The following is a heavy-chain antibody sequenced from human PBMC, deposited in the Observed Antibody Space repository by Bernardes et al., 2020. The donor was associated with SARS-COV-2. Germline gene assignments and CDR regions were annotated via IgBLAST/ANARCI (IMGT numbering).Heavy chain of an antibody. CDR3: ARESDWNYVFDY. V-gene: IGHV3-30-3*01. D-gene: IGHD1-7*01. Sequence: GGSLRLSCAASGFTFSSYAMHWVRQAPGKGLEWVAVISYDGSNKYYADSVKGRFTISRDNAKNSLYLQMNSLRAEDTAVYFCARESDWNYVFDYWGQGTLVTVSS. CDR1: GFTFSSYA. J-gene: IGHJ4*02. CDR2: ISYDGSNK.